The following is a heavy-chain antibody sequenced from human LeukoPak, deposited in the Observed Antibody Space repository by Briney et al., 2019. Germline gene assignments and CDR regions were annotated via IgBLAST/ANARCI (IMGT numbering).Heavy chain of an antibody. Sequence: SETLSLTCSVSGGSISSGSYYWSWIRQPPGKGLEWIGYIYYSGSTNYNPSLKSRVTISVDTSKNQFSLKLSSVTAADTAVYYCARGYNDILTGYWPSVDYWGQGTLVTVSS. CDR3: ARGYNDILTGYWPSVDY. CDR1: GGSISSGSYY. V-gene: IGHV4-61*01. CDR2: IYYSGST. J-gene: IGHJ4*02. D-gene: IGHD3-9*01.